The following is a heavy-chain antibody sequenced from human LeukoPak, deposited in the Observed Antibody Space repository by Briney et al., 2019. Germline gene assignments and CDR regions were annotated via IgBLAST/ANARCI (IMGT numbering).Heavy chain of an antibody. Sequence: SETLSLTCIVSGGSISSSSYYWGWIRQPPGKGLEWIGEIYHSGSTNYNPSLKSRVTISVDTSKNQFSLKLSSVTAADTAVYYCARRIGYCSSTSCFETFYWFDPWGQGTLVTVSS. J-gene: IGHJ5*02. CDR3: ARRIGYCSSTSCFETFYWFDP. D-gene: IGHD2-2*01. CDR1: GGSISSSSYY. V-gene: IGHV4-39*07. CDR2: IYHSGST.